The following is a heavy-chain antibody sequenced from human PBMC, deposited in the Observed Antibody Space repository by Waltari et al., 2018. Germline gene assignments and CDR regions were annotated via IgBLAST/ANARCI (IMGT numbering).Heavy chain of an antibody. CDR3: ARDHMVRGKLNWFDP. D-gene: IGHD3-10*01. CDR2: INHSGST. CDR1: GGSFSGYY. Sequence: QVQLQQWGAGLLKPSETLSLTCAVYGGSFSGYYWSWIRQPPGKGLEWIGEINHSGSTNYNPSLKSRVTISVDTSKNQFSLKLSSVTAADTAVYYCARDHMVRGKLNWFDPWGQGTLVTVSS. V-gene: IGHV4-34*01. J-gene: IGHJ5*02.